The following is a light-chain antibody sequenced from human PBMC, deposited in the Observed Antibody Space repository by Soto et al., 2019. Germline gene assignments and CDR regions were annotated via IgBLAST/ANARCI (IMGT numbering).Light chain of an antibody. V-gene: IGKV4-1*01. CDR2: WAS. CDR3: QQYYSTPPYS. Sequence: DIVMTQSPDSLAVSLGERATINCKSSQSVLYSSNNKNHLAWYQQKPGQPPKLLIYWASTRESGVPDRFSGRGSGTDFTLTISSLQAEDVAVYYCQQYYSTPPYSFGQGTKLEIK. J-gene: IGKJ2*03. CDR1: QSVLYSSNNKNH.